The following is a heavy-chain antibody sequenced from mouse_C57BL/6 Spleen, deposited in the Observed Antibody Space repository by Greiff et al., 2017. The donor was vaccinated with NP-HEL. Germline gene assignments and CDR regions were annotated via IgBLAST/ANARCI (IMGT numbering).Heavy chain of an antibody. CDR2: IYPGDGDT. D-gene: IGHD2-4*01. CDR3: ARGGIYYDYEGFDY. Sequence: VQLQQSGPELVKPGASVKISCKASGYAFSSSWMNWVKQRPGKGLEWIGRIYPGDGDTNYNGKFKGKATLTADKSSSTAYMQLSSLTSEDSAVYFCARGGIYYDYEGFDYWGQGTTLTVSS. J-gene: IGHJ2*01. V-gene: IGHV1-82*01. CDR1: GYAFSSSW.